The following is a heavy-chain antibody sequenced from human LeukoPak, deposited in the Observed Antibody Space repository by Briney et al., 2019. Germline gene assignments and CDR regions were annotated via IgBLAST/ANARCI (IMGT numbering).Heavy chain of an antibody. V-gene: IGHV4-34*01. CDR3: ARGYHGSDYFDY. J-gene: IGHJ4*02. CDR1: GGSFSGYY. D-gene: IGHD2-2*01. CDR2: INHSGST. Sequence: SETLSLTCAVYGGSFSGYYWSWIRQPPGKGLEWIGEINHSGSTNYNPSLKSRVTISVDTSRNQFSLKLSSVTAADTAVYYCARGYHGSDYFDYWGQGTLVTVSS.